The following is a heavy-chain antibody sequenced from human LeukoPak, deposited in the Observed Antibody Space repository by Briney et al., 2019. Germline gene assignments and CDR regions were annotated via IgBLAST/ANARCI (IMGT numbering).Heavy chain of an antibody. J-gene: IGHJ4*02. CDR1: GGSIRSYS. CDR2: ISTSGST. Sequence: PSETLSLTCTVSGGSIRSYSWNWIRQPAGKGLEWIGRISTSGSTNYNPSLKSRVTMSADTSKNQFSLNLSSVTAADTAVYYCARADGGYYTFDYWGQGTLVTVSS. V-gene: IGHV4-4*07. CDR3: ARADGGYYTFDY. D-gene: IGHD3-3*01.